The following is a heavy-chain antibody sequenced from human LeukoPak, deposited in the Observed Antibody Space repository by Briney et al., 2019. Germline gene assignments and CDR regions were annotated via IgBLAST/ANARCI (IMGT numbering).Heavy chain of an antibody. D-gene: IGHD3-10*01. CDR2: IYYSGYT. V-gene: IGHV4-39*01. CDR3: AKHYMGSSYNRGFDY. CDR1: GGSISSSTYY. J-gene: IGHJ4*02. Sequence: SETLSLTCTVSGGSISSSTYYWGWIRQPPGKGLEWIGSIYYSGYTYYNPSLESRVTISVDTSKNQFSLKLSSVTAADTAIYYCAKHYMGSSYNRGFDYWGQGTLVTVSS.